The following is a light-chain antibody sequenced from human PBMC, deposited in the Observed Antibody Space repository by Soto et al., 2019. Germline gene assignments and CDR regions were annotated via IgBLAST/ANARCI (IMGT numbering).Light chain of an antibody. CDR3: QQYYSSVT. Sequence: DVGMTKIPKSLSVSLGERATINCKSSQTVFHTSYNKDFLAWYQQKAGQPPKLLFYWASTRESGVPARFSGGGSGTDFSLTISSLQPEDVAVYYCQQYYSSVTFGHGTRPEI. V-gene: IGKV4-1*01. J-gene: IGKJ5*01. CDR1: QTVFHTSYNKDF. CDR2: WAS.